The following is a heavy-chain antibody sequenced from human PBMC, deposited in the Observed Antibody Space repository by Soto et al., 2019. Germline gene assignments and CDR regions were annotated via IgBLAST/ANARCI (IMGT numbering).Heavy chain of an antibody. J-gene: IGHJ6*03. CDR1: GGSISPYY. Sequence: QVQLQESGPGLVKPSETLSLTCTVSGGSISPYYWSWIRQPPGKGLEWIGYVYYSGNTKYNPSLESRVTISVATSRNRFSLNLTSATAADTAVYYCARKGAAASYAHYYMDVWGGGTAVSVSS. D-gene: IGHD6-13*01. CDR2: VYYSGNT. V-gene: IGHV4-59*01. CDR3: ARKGAAASYAHYYMDV.